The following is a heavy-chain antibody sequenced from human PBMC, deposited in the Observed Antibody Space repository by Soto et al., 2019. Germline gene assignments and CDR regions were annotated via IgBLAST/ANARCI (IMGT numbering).Heavy chain of an antibody. CDR3: ARALGDYGDC. Sequence: PGGSLRLSCAASGFTFSSYAMHWVRQAPGKGLEWVAVISYDGSNKYYADYVKGRFTISRDNSKNTLYLRMNSLRLEDTAVYYSARALGDYGDCWGQGTLVTVSS. J-gene: IGHJ4*02. CDR2: ISYDGSNK. CDR1: GFTFSSYA. V-gene: IGHV3-30-3*01. D-gene: IGHD4-17*01.